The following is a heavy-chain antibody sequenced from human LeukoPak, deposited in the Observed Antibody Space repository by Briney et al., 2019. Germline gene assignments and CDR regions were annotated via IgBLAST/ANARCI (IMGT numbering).Heavy chain of an antibody. Sequence: SETLSLTCTVSGGSISGPYSYWGWIRQPPGKGLEWIGSLYNSGSTYSNPSLKGRATISVDTSKNQFSLKLSSVTAADTAVYYCARASDSQGTYFDYWGQGTLVTVSS. D-gene: IGHD3-22*01. CDR2: LYNSGST. CDR3: ARASDSQGTYFDY. CDR1: GGSISGPYSY. V-gene: IGHV4-39*07. J-gene: IGHJ4*02.